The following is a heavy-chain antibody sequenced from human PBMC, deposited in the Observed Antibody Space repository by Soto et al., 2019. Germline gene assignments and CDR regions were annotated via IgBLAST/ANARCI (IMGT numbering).Heavy chain of an antibody. V-gene: IGHV3-30-3*01. CDR2: ISYDGSNK. CDR1: GFTFSSYA. J-gene: IGHJ5*02. D-gene: IGHD3-10*01. Sequence: QVQLVESGGGVVQPGRSLRLSCAASGFTFSSYAMHWVRQAPGKGLEWVAVISYDGSNKYYADSVKGRFTISRDNSKNTLYLQMDSLRDEDTAVYYWARACRPMGRCVIIGTLQGNWFDLWGQGTLVTVSS. CDR3: ARACRPMGRCVIIGTLQGNWFDL.